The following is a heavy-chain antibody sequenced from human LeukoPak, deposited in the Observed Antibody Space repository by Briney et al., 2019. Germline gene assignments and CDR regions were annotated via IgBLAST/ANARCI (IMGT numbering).Heavy chain of an antibody. CDR1: GGSISSGSYY. CDR2: IYYSGST. CDR3: ARYSIYGVVIDNGFDP. J-gene: IGHJ5*02. Sequence: SQTLSLTCTVSGGSISSGSYYWGWIRQPPGKGLEWIGSIYYSGSTYYNPSLKSRVTISVDTSKNQFSLKLSSVTADGPVVYYGARYSIYGVVIDNGFDPWGQGTLVTVSS. V-gene: IGHV4-39*01. D-gene: IGHD3-3*01.